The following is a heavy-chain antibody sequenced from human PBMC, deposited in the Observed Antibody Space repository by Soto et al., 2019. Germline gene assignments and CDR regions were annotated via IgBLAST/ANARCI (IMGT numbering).Heavy chain of an antibody. CDR1: GFTFSSYA. Sequence: GGSLRLSCAASGFTFSSYAMHWVRQAPGKGLQYVSGIRHDGADSNYADSVGGRFTISRDNTKNTLHLQMNSLRAEDTAVYFCAADLVAGSGSLGHWGQGTLVTVSS. CDR2: IRHDGADS. CDR3: AADLVAGSGSLGH. J-gene: IGHJ4*02. D-gene: IGHD3-10*01. V-gene: IGHV3-74*01.